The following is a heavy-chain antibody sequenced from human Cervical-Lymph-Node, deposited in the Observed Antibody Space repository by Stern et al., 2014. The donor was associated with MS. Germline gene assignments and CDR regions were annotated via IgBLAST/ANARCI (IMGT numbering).Heavy chain of an antibody. D-gene: IGHD4-17*01. CDR2: VHYSGST. CDR3: ARHQAAAVTTGYDY. V-gene: IGHV4-39*01. J-gene: IGHJ4*02. Sequence: QVQLVESGPGLVKPSETLSLTCTVSGDSISSTSYYWGWIRQPPGKGLEXIGAVHYSGSTYYNPSLKSRVTISADTSKNQFFIMLSSGTAADTAVYYCARHQAAAVTTGYDYWGQGTLVTVSS. CDR1: GDSISSTSYY.